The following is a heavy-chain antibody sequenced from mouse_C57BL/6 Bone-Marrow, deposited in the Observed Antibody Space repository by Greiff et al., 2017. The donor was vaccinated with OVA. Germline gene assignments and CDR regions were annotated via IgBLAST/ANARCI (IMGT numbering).Heavy chain of an antibody. D-gene: IGHD3-1*01. Sequence: VQLKQPGAELVKPGASVKLSCKASGYTFTSYWMHWVKQRPGQGLEWIGMIHPNSGSTNYNEKFKSKATLTVDKSSSTAYMQLSSLTSEDSAVYYCARPGRGYFDGWGTGTTVTVSS. CDR1: GYTFTSYW. CDR3: ARPGRGYFDG. J-gene: IGHJ1*03. CDR2: IHPNSGST. V-gene: IGHV1-64*01.